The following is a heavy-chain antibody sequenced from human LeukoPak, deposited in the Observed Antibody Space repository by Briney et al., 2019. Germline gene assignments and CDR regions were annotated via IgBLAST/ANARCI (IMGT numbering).Heavy chain of an antibody. CDR3: LYVVAGLFDY. Sequence: ASVKVSCKASGYTFTSYGISWVRQAPGQGLEWMGWISAYNGNTNYAQKLQGRVTMTTDTSTSTAYVELRSLRSDDTAVYYCLYVVAGLFDYWGQGTLVTVSS. V-gene: IGHV1-18*01. CDR2: ISAYNGNT. D-gene: IGHD2-21*01. J-gene: IGHJ4*02. CDR1: GYTFTSYG.